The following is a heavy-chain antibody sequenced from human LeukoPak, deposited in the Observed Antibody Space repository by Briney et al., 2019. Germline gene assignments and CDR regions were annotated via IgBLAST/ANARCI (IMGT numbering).Heavy chain of an antibody. D-gene: IGHD5/OR15-5a*01. J-gene: IGHJ3*02. V-gene: IGHV3-13*01. CDR3: VRGGIRVSGIDAFDI. Sequence: GGSLRLSCAASGFAYSNYDMHWVRQGPGGGLEWVSAIGIADDTHYADSVKGRFTISRENARNSLYLQINSLRDGDTAVYYCVRGGIRVSGIDAFDIWGQGTVVTVSS. CDR1: GFAYSNYD. CDR2: IGIADDT.